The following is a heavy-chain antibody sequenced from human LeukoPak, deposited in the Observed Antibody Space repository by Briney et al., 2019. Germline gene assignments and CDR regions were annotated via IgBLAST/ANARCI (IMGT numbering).Heavy chain of an antibody. Sequence: GGSLRLSCAASRFTFSNAWMSWVREAPGKGLERVSSITSDSRYMYYADSVKVRLTISRDRAKTSLYLQISSLRAEEAALYFCAKDPYSGYYGAYYYYYMDVWGKGTTVTISS. CDR2: ITSDSRYM. D-gene: IGHD5-12*01. J-gene: IGHJ6*03. V-gene: IGHV3-21*01. CDR3: AKDPYSGYYGAYYYYYMDV. CDR1: RFTFSNAW.